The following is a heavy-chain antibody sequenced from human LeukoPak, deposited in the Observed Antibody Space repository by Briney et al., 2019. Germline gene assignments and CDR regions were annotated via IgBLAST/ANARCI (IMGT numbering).Heavy chain of an antibody. V-gene: IGHV3-66*01. CDR1: GFTVSSNF. CDR2: IYSGGST. J-gene: IGHJ4*02. D-gene: IGHD3-9*01. CDR3: ALGLVTDY. Sequence: GGSLRLSCAASGFTVSSNFMSWVRQAPGEGLEWVSVIYSGGSTYYADSVKGGFTISRDNSKNTLYLQMNSLRVEDTAVYYCALGLVTDYWGQGTLVTVSS.